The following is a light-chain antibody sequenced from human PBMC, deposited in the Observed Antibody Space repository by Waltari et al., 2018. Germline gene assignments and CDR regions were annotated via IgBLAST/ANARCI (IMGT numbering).Light chain of an antibody. V-gene: IGLV4-69*01. CDR1: SGHSNYA. J-gene: IGLJ3*02. CDR2: VNSDGSH. CDR3: QTGGFGIWV. Sequence: QLLLTQSPSASASLGATVKLTCTLRSGHSNYAIAWHQQQPDKGPRYLMKVNSDGSHIKGDGIPDRFSGSSSGAERYLTISSLQSEDEADYYCQTGGFGIWVFGGGTKLTVL.